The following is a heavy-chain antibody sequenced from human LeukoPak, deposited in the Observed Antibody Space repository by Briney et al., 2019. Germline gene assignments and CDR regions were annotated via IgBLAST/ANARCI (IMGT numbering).Heavy chain of an antibody. D-gene: IGHD3-22*01. CDR1: GGTFSSYA. CDR3: ARDPDDITRIVGRCN. J-gene: IGHJ4*02. CDR2: IIPIFGIA. Sequence: SVKVSCKAPGGTFSSYAISWVRQAPGQGLEWMGRIIPIFGIANYAQTFQGRVTITADKSTSTAYIELSSLRSEETAVYYCARDPDDITRIVGRCNWGQGTLVTVSS. V-gene: IGHV1-69*04.